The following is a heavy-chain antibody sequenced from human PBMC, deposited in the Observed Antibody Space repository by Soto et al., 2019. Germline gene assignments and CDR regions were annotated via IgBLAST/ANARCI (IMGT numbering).Heavy chain of an antibody. CDR2: IIPIFGTA. CDR3: ASRVDFYGSGSYSPYYYYYGMDV. V-gene: IGHV1-69*13. J-gene: IGHJ6*02. D-gene: IGHD3-10*01. Sequence: ASVKVSCKASGGTFSSYAISWVRQAPGQGLEWMGGIIPIFGTANYAQKFQGRVTITADESTGTAYMELSSLRSEDTAVYYCASRVDFYGSGSYSPYYYYYGMDVWGQGTTVTVSS. CDR1: GGTFSSYA.